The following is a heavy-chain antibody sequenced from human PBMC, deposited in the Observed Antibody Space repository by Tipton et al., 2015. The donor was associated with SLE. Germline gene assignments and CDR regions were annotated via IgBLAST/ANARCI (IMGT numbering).Heavy chain of an antibody. D-gene: IGHD3-22*01. Sequence: TLSLTCSVSGDSISGSGDYWGWIRQPPGRGLEWIGSTYYSGSTYYNLSLKSRVTISVDTSKNQFSLNLSSVTAADTAVYYCARDEYRYDATGYHLLGHFDFWGQGTMVTVSS. V-gene: IGHV4-39*07. CDR1: GDSISGSGDY. CDR2: TYYSGST. CDR3: ARDEYRYDATGYHLLGHFDF. J-gene: IGHJ3*01.